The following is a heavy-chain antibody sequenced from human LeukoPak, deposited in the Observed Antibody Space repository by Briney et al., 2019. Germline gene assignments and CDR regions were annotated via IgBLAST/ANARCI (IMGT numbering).Heavy chain of an antibody. J-gene: IGHJ5*02. CDR1: GFTFSSYS. CDR2: IYSGGST. D-gene: IGHD3-16*01. CDR3: ARVGNDYVWGSKEFDP. Sequence: GGSLRLSCAASGFTFSSYSMNWVRQAPGKGLEWVSVIYSGGSTYYADSVKGRFTISRDNSKNTLYLQMNSLRAEDTAVYYCARVGNDYVWGSKEFDPWGQGTLVTVSS. V-gene: IGHV3-53*01.